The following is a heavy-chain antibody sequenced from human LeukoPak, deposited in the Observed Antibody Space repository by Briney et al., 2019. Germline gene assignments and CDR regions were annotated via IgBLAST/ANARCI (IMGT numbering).Heavy chain of an antibody. CDR3: ARAPEGYDILTGYYHDAFDI. CDR1: GFTVSSNY. Sequence: PGGSLGLSCAASGFTVSSNYMSWVRQAPGKGLEWVSVIYSGGSTYYADSVKGRFTISRDNSKNTLYLQMNSLRAEDTAVYYCARAPEGYDILTGYYHDAFDIWGQGTMVTVSS. CDR2: IYSGGST. D-gene: IGHD3-9*01. J-gene: IGHJ3*02. V-gene: IGHV3-53*01.